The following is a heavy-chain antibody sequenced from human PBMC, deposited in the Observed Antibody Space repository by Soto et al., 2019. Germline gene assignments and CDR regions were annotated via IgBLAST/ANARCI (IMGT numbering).Heavy chain of an antibody. CDR1: GLTFAAYT. J-gene: IGHJ6*02. CDR2: IRSTAYGAPI. CDR3: TRIKEWLIRRRFHYFGMDV. D-gene: IGHD6-19*01. Sequence: PGGSLRLSCTGSGLTFAAYTMSWVRQAPGKGLEWVGSIRSTAYGAPIEVAASVKDRFTISRDDSNGIAYLQMNSPKTEDAAIYYCTRIKEWLIRRRFHYFGMDVWGQGTTVTVSS. V-gene: IGHV3-49*04.